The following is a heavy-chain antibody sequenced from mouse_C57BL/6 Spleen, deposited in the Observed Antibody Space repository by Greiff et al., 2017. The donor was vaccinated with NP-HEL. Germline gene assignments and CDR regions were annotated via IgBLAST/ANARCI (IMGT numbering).Heavy chain of an antibody. D-gene: IGHD2-3*01. Sequence: QVQLQQPGAELVRPGSSVKLSCKASGYTFTSYWMHWVKQRPIQGLEWIGNIDPSDSATRYNQKFKDKATLTVDKSSSTAYMQLSGLTSEDSAVYYCARSAYGYYGYWGQGTTLTVSS. J-gene: IGHJ2*01. CDR3: ARSAYGYYGY. CDR2: IDPSDSAT. V-gene: IGHV1-52*01. CDR1: GYTFTSYW.